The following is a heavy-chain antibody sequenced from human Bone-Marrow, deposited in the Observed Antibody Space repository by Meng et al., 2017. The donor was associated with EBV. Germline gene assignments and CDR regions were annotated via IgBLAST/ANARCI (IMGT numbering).Heavy chain of an antibody. V-gene: IGHV4-34*01. CDR2: INHSGST. D-gene: IGHD2-15*01. CDR1: GGSFSGYY. J-gene: IGHJ4*02. CDR3: ARGCSGGSCSPFDY. Sequence: AQLQTWGAGLLKPAATLSLTCAVYGGSFSGYYWSWIRQPPGKGLEWIGEINHSGSTNYNPSLKSRVTISVDTSKNQFSLKLSSVTAADTAVYYCARGCSGGSCSPFDYWGQGTLVTVSS.